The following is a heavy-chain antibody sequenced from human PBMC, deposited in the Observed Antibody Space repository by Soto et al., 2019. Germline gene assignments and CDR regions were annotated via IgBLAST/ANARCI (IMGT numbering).Heavy chain of an antibody. D-gene: IGHD3-10*01. J-gene: IGHJ5*02. V-gene: IGHV4-39*01. CDR3: ASITPTDT. CDR2: VYSSGTT. Sequence: QLQLQESGPGLVKPSETLSLICTVSGVSISSSRHYWGWIRQPPGRGLEYIGTVYSSGTTYYNPSRTSRLTISIDTSKNQFSRNLSSVTAADAAVYYCASITPTDTWGQGTLVTVSS. CDR1: GVSISSSRHY.